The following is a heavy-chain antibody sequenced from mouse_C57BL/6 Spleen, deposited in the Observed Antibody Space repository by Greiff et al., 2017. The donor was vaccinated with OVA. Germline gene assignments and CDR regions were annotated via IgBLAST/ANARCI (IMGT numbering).Heavy chain of an antibody. J-gene: IGHJ2*01. CDR1: GYTFTNYW. CDR3: ARLGDVGYFDC. CDR2: IYPGGGYT. Sequence: QVQLQQSGAELVRPGPSVKMSCKASGYTFTNYWIGWAKQRPGHGLEWIGDIYPGGGYTNYNEKFKGKATLTADKSSSTAYMQFSSLTSEDSAIYYCARLGDVGYFDCWGQGTTLTAPS. D-gene: IGHD3-3*01. V-gene: IGHV1-63*01.